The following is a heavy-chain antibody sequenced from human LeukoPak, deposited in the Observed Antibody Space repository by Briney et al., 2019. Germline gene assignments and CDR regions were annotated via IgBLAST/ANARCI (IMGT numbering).Heavy chain of an antibody. CDR1: GGSISSYY. D-gene: IGHD3-9*01. CDR2: IYYSGST. V-gene: IGHV4-59*01. Sequence: PSETLSLTCTVSGGSISSYYWSWIRQPPGKGLEWIGYIYYSGSTNYNPSLKSRVTISVDTSKNQFSLKLSSVTAADTAVYYCARVAYDILTGYHYYYYMDVWGKGTTVTIS. J-gene: IGHJ6*03. CDR3: ARVAYDILTGYHYYYYMDV.